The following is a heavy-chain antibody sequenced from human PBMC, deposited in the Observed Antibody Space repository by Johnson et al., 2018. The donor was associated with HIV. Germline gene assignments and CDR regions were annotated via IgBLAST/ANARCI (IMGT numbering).Heavy chain of an antibody. CDR2: ISNDGRKK. CDR3: ARDLGVATAKVNAFDI. Sequence: QVQLVESGGGLVQPGRSLRLYCAASGFTFSRYVIHRVRQAPGKGLEWVAVISNDGRKKKYADSVKGRFTISRDNSKNTLYLQMSSLRAEDTAVYYCARDLGVATAKVNAFDIWGQGTMVTVSS. CDR1: GFTFSRYV. D-gene: IGHD5-12*01. J-gene: IGHJ3*02. V-gene: IGHV3-30*03.